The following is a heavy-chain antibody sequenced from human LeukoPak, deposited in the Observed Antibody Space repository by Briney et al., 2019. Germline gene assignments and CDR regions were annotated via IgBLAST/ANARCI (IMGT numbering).Heavy chain of an antibody. V-gene: IGHV3-21*01. J-gene: IGHJ4*02. CDR2: IISSSSYI. CDR1: GFTFSTYS. D-gene: IGHD2-15*01. Sequence: GGSLRLSCAASGFTFSTYSMNWVRQAPGKGLEWVSSIISSSSYIYYADSVKGRFTISRDNAKNSLYLQMISLRAEDTAVYYCARDPQYCSGGSCYSFDYWGQGTLVTVSS. CDR3: ARDPQYCSGGSCYSFDY.